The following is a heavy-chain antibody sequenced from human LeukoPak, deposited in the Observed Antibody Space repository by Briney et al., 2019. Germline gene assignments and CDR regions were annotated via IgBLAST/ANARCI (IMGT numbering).Heavy chain of an antibody. J-gene: IGHJ6*03. CDR2: INPSGGST. V-gene: IGHV1-46*03. D-gene: IGHD2-2*01. CDR1: GYTFTSYY. CDR3: ARDSADIAVVPGRDYYYMDV. Sequence: ASVKVSCKASGYTFTSYYMHWVRQAPGQGLEWMGIINPSGGSTSYAQKFQGRVTMTRDTSTSTVYMELSSLRSEDTAVYYCARDSADIAVVPGRDYYYMDVWGKGATVTVSS.